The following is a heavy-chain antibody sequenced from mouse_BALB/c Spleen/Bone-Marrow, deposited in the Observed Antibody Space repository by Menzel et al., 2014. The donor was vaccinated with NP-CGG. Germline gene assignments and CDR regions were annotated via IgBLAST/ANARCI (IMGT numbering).Heavy chain of an antibody. Sequence: EVKLMESGGGLVQPGGSMKLSCVASGFTFSNYWMNWVRQSPEKGLEWVAEIRLKSNNYATHYAESVKGRFTISRDDSKSSVYLQMNNLRPEDTGIYYCTRSLRLSDYWGQGTTLTVSS. CDR1: GFTFSNYW. J-gene: IGHJ2*01. CDR2: IRLKSNNYAT. V-gene: IGHV6-6*02. D-gene: IGHD1-1*01. CDR3: TRSLRLSDY.